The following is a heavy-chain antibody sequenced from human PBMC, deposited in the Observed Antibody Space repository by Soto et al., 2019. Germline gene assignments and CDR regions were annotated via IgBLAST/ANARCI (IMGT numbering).Heavy chain of an antibody. CDR2: ISGSGGST. V-gene: IGHV3-23*01. CDR3: LKPIAAAGTNLFDF. J-gene: IGHJ5*01. CDR1: GFTFSSYA. D-gene: IGHD6-13*01. Sequence: GGSLRLSCAASGFTFSSYAMSWVRQAPGKGLEWVSAISGSGGSTYYADSVKGRFTISRDNSKNTLYLQMNSLRAEDTAVYYCLKPIAAAGTNLFDFWGQRSLDTGSS.